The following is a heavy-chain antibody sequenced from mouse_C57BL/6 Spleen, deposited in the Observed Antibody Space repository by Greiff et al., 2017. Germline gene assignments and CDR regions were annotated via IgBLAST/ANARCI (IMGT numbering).Heavy chain of an antibody. Sequence: VQLQQSGAELVKPGASVKISCKASGYAFSSYWMNWVKQRPGKGLEWIGQIYPGDGDTNYNGKFKGKATLTADKSSSTAYMQLSSLTSEDSAVYFGARTPYYSNLYYFDYWGQGTTLTVSS. J-gene: IGHJ2*01. CDR1: GYAFSSYW. CDR2: IYPGDGDT. V-gene: IGHV1-80*01. CDR3: ARTPYYSNLYYFDY. D-gene: IGHD2-5*01.